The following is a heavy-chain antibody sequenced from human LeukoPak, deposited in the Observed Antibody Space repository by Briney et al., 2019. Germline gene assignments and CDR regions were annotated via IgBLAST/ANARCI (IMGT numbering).Heavy chain of an antibody. CDR1: GFTFSSYG. CDR3: AKVGGLRYFDWFSYFDY. J-gene: IGHJ4*02. CDR2: ISYDGSNK. D-gene: IGHD3-9*01. Sequence: PGGSLRLSCAASGFTFSSYGMHWVRQAPGKGLECVAVISYDGSNKYYADSVKGRFTISRDNSKNTLYLQMNSLRAEDTAAYYCAKVGGLRYFDWFSYFDYWGQGTLVTVSS. V-gene: IGHV3-30*18.